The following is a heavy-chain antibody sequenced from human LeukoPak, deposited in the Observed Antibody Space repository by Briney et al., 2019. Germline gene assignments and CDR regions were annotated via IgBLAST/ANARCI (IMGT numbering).Heavy chain of an antibody. Sequence: VASVKVSCKVSGYTLTELSMHWVRQAPGKGLEWMGGFDPEDGETIYAQKFQGRVTMTEDTSTDTAYMELSSLRSEDTAVYYCATGPLGWNRAFDIWGQGTMVTVSS. CDR3: ATGPLGWNRAFDI. J-gene: IGHJ3*02. CDR2: FDPEDGET. V-gene: IGHV1-24*01. D-gene: IGHD1/OR15-1a*01. CDR1: GYTLTELS.